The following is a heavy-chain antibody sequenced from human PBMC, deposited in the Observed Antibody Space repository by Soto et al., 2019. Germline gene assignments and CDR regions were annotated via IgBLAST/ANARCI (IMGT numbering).Heavy chain of an antibody. Sequence: SETLSLTCAVSGGSISSSNWWSWVRQPPGKGLEWIGEIYHSGSTNYNPSLKSRVTISVDKSKNQFSLKLSSVTAADTAVYYCARVPIAAAGPPFDYWGQGTLVTVSS. J-gene: IGHJ4*02. CDR2: IYHSGST. CDR1: GGSISSSNW. D-gene: IGHD6-25*01. CDR3: ARVPIAAAGPPFDY. V-gene: IGHV4-4*02.